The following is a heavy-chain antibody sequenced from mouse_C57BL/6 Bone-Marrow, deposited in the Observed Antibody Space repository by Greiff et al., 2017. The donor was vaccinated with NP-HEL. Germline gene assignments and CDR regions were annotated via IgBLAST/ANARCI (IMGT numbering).Heavy chain of an antibody. Sequence: VQLKQSGPELVKPGDSVKISCKASGYSFTGYFMNWVMQSHGKSLEWIGRINPYNGDTFYNQKFKGKATLTVDKSSSTAHMELRSLTSEDSAVYFCASSYWAGFAYWGQGTLVTVSA. J-gene: IGHJ3*01. CDR3: ASSYWAGFAY. D-gene: IGHD1-1*01. CDR2: INPYNGDT. CDR1: GYSFTGYF. V-gene: IGHV1-20*01.